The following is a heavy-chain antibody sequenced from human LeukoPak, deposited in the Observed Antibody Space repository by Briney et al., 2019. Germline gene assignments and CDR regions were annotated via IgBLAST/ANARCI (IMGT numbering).Heavy chain of an antibody. CDR2: ISSSSSFI. D-gene: IGHD3-10*01. J-gene: IGHJ4*02. CDR1: GLTFSSYS. V-gene: IGHV3-21*01. CDR3: ARDLYGSGSYYDY. Sequence: GGSLRLSCAASGLTFSSYSMNWVRQAPGKGLEWVSSISSSSSFIYYADSMKGRFTISRDNAKNSLNLQMNSLRAEDTAVYYCARDLYGSGSYYDYWGQGTLVTVSS.